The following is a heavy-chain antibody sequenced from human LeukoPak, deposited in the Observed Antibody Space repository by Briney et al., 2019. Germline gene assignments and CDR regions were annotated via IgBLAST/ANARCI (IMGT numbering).Heavy chain of an antibody. J-gene: IGHJ6*02. CDR3: ASGRASSNSYGMDV. V-gene: IGHV3-11*01. D-gene: IGHD6-13*01. Sequence: GGSLRLSCAASGFTFSDYYMSWIRQAPGKGLEWVSYISSSGSTIYYADSVKGRFTISRDNAKNSLYLQMNSPRAEDTAVYYCASGRASSNSYGMDVWGQGTTVTVSS. CDR1: GFTFSDYY. CDR2: ISSSGSTI.